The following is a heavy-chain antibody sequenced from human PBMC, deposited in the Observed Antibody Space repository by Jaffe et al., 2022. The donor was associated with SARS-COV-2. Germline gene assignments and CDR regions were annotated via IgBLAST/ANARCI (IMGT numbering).Heavy chain of an antibody. CDR3: ARQDVVRGIEDWFDP. D-gene: IGHD3-10*01. V-gene: IGHV4-39*01. CDR1: GGSISSSSYY. Sequence: QLQLQESGPGLVKPSETLSLTCTVSGGSISSSSYYWGWIRQPPGKGLEWIGSIYYSGSTYYNPSLKSRVTISVDTSKNQFSLKLSSVTAADTAVYYCARQDVVRGIEDWFDPWGQGTLVTVSS. J-gene: IGHJ5*02. CDR2: IYYSGST.